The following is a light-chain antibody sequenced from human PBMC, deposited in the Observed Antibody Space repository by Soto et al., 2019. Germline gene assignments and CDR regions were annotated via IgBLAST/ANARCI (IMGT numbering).Light chain of an antibody. V-gene: IGKV1-27*01. J-gene: IGKJ1*01. CDR1: QGISNY. Sequence: DIQMTQSPSSLYTSVGDRVPITCRASQGISNYLAWYQQKPGKVPKLLIYAASTLQSGVPSRFSGSGSGTDFTLAISRLQPEDVETYYCQKYNSDPWTFGQGTKVDI. CDR2: AAS. CDR3: QKYNSDPWT.